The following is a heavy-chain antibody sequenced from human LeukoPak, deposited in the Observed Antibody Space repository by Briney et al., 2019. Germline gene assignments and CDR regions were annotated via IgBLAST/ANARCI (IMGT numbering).Heavy chain of an antibody. CDR2: INPKSGGT. J-gene: IGHJ4*02. CDR3: VPSANYYYFDY. D-gene: IGHD1-26*01. V-gene: IGHV1-2*02. CDR1: GYTFTNYY. Sequence: GASVKVSCKASGYTFTNYYMHWVRQAPGLGFEWMGWINPKSGGTSYPQKFQGRVTMTRDTSISTAYMELSRLRPDDTAVYYCVPSANYYYFDYWGQGTLVTVSS.